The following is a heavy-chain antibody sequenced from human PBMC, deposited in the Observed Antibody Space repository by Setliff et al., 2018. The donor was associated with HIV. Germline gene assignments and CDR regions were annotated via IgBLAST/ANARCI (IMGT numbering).Heavy chain of an antibody. CDR2: MNPNTGVS. J-gene: IGHJ6*04. Sequence: ASVKVSCKASGHTFTNVDIHWLRRATGQGLEWMGWMNPNTGVSGYALKFQARVTMNRDTSISTAYMELSSLTSEDTAVYYCARGKGVGGVVITGGLDVWGKGTTVTVSS. CDR1: GHTFTNVD. CDR3: ARGKGVGGVVITGGLDV. D-gene: IGHD3-10*01. V-gene: IGHV1-8*01.